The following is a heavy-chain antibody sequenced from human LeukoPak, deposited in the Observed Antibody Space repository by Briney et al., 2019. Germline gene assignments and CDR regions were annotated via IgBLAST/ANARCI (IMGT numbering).Heavy chain of an antibody. D-gene: IGHD5-18*01. V-gene: IGHV3-30*04. CDR1: GFTFSSYA. Sequence: GGSLRLSCAASGFTFSSYAMHWVRQAPGKGLEWVAVISYDGSNKYYADSVKGRFTISRDNSKNTLYLQMNSLRAEDTAVYYCARDGGYSYGYDYWGQGTLVTVSS. CDR3: ARDGGYSYGYDY. CDR2: ISYDGSNK. J-gene: IGHJ4*02.